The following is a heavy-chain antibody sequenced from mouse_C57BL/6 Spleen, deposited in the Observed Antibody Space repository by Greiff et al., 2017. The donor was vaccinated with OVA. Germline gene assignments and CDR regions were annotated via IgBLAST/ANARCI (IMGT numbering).Heavy chain of an antibody. Sequence: EVQVVESGGGLVQSGRSLRLSCATSGFTFSDFYMEWVRQAPGKGLEWIAASRNKANDYTTEYSASVKGRFIVSRDTSQSILYLQMNALRAEDTAIYYCARDATTVPLAYRGQGTLVTVSA. CDR3: ARDATTVPLAY. CDR2: SRNKANDYTT. D-gene: IGHD1-1*01. V-gene: IGHV7-1*01. CDR1: GFTFSDFY. J-gene: IGHJ3*01.